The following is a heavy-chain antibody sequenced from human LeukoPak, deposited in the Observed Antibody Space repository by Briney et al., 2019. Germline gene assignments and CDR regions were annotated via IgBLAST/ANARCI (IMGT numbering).Heavy chain of an antibody. Sequence: GGSLGLSCAASGFTVSSNYMSWVRQAPGKGLEWVSVIYSGGSTYYADSVKGRFTISRDNSKNTLYLQMNSLRAEDTAVYYCAREASIAVAGTDHDAFDIWGQGTMVTVSS. D-gene: IGHD6-19*01. V-gene: IGHV3-53*01. CDR3: AREASIAVAGTDHDAFDI. CDR1: GFTVSSNY. J-gene: IGHJ3*02. CDR2: IYSGGST.